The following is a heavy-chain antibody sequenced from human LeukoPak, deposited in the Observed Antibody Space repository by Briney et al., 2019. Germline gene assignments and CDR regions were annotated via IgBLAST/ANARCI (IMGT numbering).Heavy chain of an antibody. Sequence: GGSLRLSCAASGFTFSSYWMSWVRQAPGQGLEWVANIKQDGSVKYYVDSVKGRFTISRDNAENSLYLHMDSLRAEDTAVYYCARDYLGIEDFWSGYAAHWGQGTLVTVSS. D-gene: IGHD3-3*01. J-gene: IGHJ4*02. V-gene: IGHV3-7*01. CDR3: ARDYLGIEDFWSGYAAH. CDR2: IKQDGSVK. CDR1: GFTFSSYW.